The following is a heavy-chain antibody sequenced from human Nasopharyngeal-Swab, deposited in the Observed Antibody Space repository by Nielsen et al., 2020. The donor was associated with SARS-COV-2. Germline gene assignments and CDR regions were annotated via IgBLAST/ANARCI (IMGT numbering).Heavy chain of an antibody. CDR2: ISYDGSNK. CDR1: RFTFSSYA. D-gene: IGHD4-17*01. CDR3: ARDAPAHYGAFY. V-gene: IGHV3-30-3*01. Sequence: GESLKISCVASRFTFSSYAMHWVRQAPGKGLEWVALISYDGSNKYYADSVKGRFTISRDNSKNTLYLQMNSLRAEDTAVYYCARDAPAHYGAFYWGRGTLVTVSS. J-gene: IGHJ4*02.